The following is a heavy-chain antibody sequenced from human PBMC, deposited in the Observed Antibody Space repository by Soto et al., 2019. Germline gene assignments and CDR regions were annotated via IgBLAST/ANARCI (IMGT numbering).Heavy chain of an antibody. CDR2: INAGNGNT. Sequence: GASVKVSCKASGYTFTSHGTSWVRQAPGQRLEWMGWINAGNGNTKYSQKFQGRVTITRDTSASTAYMELSSLRSEDTAVYYCARPHFSSSYYFDYWGQGTLVTVSS. J-gene: IGHJ4*02. V-gene: IGHV1-3*01. CDR1: GYTFTSHG. D-gene: IGHD6-13*01. CDR3: ARPHFSSSYYFDY.